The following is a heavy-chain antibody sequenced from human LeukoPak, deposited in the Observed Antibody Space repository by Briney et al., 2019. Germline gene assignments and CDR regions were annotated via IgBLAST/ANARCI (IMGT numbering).Heavy chain of an antibody. V-gene: IGHV3-7*03. CDR3: ARDYYDSSGYYHVGYFDY. Sequence: GGSLRLTCAASGFTFSSYWMSWVRQAPGKGLEWVANIKQDGSEKYYVDSLKGRFTISRDNAKNSLYLQMNSLRAEDTAVYYCARDYYDSSGYYHVGYFDYWGQGTLVTVSS. CDR1: GFTFSSYW. J-gene: IGHJ4*02. D-gene: IGHD3-22*01. CDR2: IKQDGSEK.